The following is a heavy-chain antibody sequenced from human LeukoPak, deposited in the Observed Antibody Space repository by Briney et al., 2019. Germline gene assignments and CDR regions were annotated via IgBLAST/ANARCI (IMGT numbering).Heavy chain of an antibody. D-gene: IGHD5-24*01. CDR1: GGSISSYY. J-gene: IGHJ6*02. Sequence: SETLSLTCTVSGGSISSYYWSWIRQPPGKGLEWIGYINYSGSTNYNPSLKSRVTISVNTSKNQFSLKLSSVTAADTAVYYCASGRDGYNSYYYYGMDVWGQGTTVTVSS. CDR2: INYSGST. V-gene: IGHV4-59*01. CDR3: ASGRDGYNSYYYYGMDV.